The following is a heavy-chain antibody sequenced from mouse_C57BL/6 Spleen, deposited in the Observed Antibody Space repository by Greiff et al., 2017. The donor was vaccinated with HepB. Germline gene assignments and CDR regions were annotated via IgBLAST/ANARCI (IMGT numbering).Heavy chain of an antibody. CDR2: IYPGDGDT. CDR1: GYAFSSSW. V-gene: IGHV1-82*01. CDR3: AREDGSSLFAY. Sequence: QVQLQQSGPELVKPGASVKISCKASGYAFSSSWMNWVKQRPGKGLEWIGRIYPGDGDTNYNGKFKGKATLTADKSSSTAYMQLSSLTSEDSAVYFCAREDGSSLFAYWGQGTLVTVSA. J-gene: IGHJ3*01. D-gene: IGHD1-1*01.